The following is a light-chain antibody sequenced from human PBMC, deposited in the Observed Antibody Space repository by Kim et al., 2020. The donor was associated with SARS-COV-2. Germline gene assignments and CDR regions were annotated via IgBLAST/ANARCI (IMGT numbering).Light chain of an antibody. Sequence: ASVGERVTITGRASQSISSYLNWYQQKPGTAPKLLIYAASSLQSGVPSRFSGSGSGTDFTLTISSLQPEDFATYYCQQSYSTPLYTFGQGTKLEI. CDR3: QQSYSTPLYT. J-gene: IGKJ2*01. CDR1: QSISSY. V-gene: IGKV1-39*01. CDR2: AAS.